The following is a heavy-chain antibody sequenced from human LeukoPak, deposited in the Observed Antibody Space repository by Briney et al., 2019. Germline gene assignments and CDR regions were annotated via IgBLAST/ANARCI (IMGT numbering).Heavy chain of an antibody. Sequence: PGGSLRLSCAVSGFTFNIYAMSWVRQAPGKGLEWVSRISASGGGTFYAGSVEGRFIISRDNSKNTLSLQTNSLRAEDTAIYYCAKDKYHDSSGTFDYWGQGTLVTVSS. CDR2: ISASGGGT. V-gene: IGHV3-23*01. CDR1: GFTFNIYA. CDR3: AKDKYHDSSGTFDY. D-gene: IGHD3-22*01. J-gene: IGHJ4*02.